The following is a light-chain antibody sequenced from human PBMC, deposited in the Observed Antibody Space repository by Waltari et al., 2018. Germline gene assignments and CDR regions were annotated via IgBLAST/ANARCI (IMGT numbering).Light chain of an antibody. V-gene: IGKV1-5*03. CDR1: QRISRW. Sequence: DIQMTQSPSTLSASVGDRVTIPCRASQRISRWLAWYQQKPGKAPKLLIYKASSVESGVPSRFSGNGSGTEFTLTISNLQPDDFAIYYCQQYDRYPYTFGQGTKLEIK. CDR2: KAS. J-gene: IGKJ2*01. CDR3: QQYDRYPYT.